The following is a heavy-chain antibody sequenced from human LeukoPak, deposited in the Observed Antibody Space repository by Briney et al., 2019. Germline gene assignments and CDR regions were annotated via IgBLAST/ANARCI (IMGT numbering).Heavy chain of an antibody. CDR3: ARVEGIAVAGGY. V-gene: IGHV3-21*01. D-gene: IGHD6-19*01. CDR1: GFTFSSYS. CDR2: ISSSSSYI. J-gene: IGHJ4*02. Sequence: GGSLRLSCAAPGFTFSSYSMNWVRQAPGKGLEWVSSISSSSSYIYYADSVKGRFTISRDNAKNSLYLQMNSLRAEDTAVYYCARVEGIAVAGGYWGQGTLVTVSS.